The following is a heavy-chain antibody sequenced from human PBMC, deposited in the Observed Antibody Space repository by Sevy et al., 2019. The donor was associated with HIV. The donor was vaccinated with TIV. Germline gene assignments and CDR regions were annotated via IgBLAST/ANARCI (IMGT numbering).Heavy chain of an antibody. J-gene: IGHJ5*02. Sequence: GGSLRLSCAASAFKFSDAWMSWVRQAPGKGLEWVGRIKSWGGGGTTDYAAPVRGRFTISRDDSQNTLYLQMNSLKTEDTGMYYCIWTGYYGWFDPWGQGALVTVSS. V-gene: IGHV3-15*01. CDR3: IWTGYYGWFDP. CDR1: AFKFSDAW. D-gene: IGHD3-9*01. CDR2: IKSWGGGGTT.